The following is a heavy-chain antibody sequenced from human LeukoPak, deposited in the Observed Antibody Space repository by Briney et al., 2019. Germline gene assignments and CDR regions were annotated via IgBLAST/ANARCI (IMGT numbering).Heavy chain of an antibody. CDR1: GGSFSGYY. J-gene: IGHJ4*02. CDR3: ARVALHRDGYNSLYNFDY. CDR2: INHSGST. V-gene: IGHV4-34*01. Sequence: TSETLSLTCAVYGGSFSGYYWSWIRQPPGKGLEWIGEINHSGSTNYNPSLKSRVTISVDTSKNQFSLKLGSVTAAATAVYYCARVALHRDGYNSLYNFDYWGQGTLVTVSS. D-gene: IGHD5-24*01.